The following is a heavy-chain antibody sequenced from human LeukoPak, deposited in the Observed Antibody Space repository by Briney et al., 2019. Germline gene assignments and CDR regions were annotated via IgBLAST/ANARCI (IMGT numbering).Heavy chain of an antibody. D-gene: IGHD2-2*01. CDR3: AKVMGITSHWEY. Sequence: GGSLRLSCAASGFTFSSYGMHWVRQAPGKGLEWVAFIRYDGSNKYYADSVKGRFTISRDNSKNTLYLQMNSLRAEDTAVYYCAKVMGITSHWEYWGQGTLVTVSS. CDR2: IRYDGSNK. CDR1: GFTFSSYG. V-gene: IGHV3-30*02. J-gene: IGHJ4*02.